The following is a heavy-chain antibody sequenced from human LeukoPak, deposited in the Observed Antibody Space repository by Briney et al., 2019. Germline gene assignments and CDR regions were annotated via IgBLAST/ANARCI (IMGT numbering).Heavy chain of an antibody. Sequence: GGSLRLSCAASGFTFSSYGMHWVRQAPGKGLEWVAVISYDGSNKYYADSVKGRFTISRDNSKNTLYLQMNSLRAEDTAVYYCARDRIYSNFDYWGQGTLVTVSS. CDR3: ARDRIYSNFDY. D-gene: IGHD4-11*01. J-gene: IGHJ4*02. CDR2: ISYDGSNK. CDR1: GFTFSSYG. V-gene: IGHV3-30-3*01.